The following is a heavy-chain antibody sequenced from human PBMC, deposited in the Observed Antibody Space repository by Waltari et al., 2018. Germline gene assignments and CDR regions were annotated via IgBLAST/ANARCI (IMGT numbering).Heavy chain of an antibody. D-gene: IGHD3-16*01. CDR1: GYGFDSYW. Sequence: VQLVQSGAEVKKPGESLRISCRDSGYGFDSYWIAWVRQGPGKGLEWRGHIYPGDSDTRYNPSFQGQVTISADKSVTTVYLQWSSLKTSDSGIYYCARRFMTGEGLTLNWLDPWGQGTLVTVSS. CDR3: ARRFMTGEGLTLNWLDP. J-gene: IGHJ5*02. V-gene: IGHV5-51*01. CDR2: IYPGDSDT.